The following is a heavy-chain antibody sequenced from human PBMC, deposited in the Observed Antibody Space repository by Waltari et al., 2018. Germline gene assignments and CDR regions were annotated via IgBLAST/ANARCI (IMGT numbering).Heavy chain of an antibody. V-gene: IGHV3-30*02. D-gene: IGHD1-26*01. CDR3: AKDLKGAWTIDY. CDR1: VFPFSPDA. J-gene: IGHJ4*02. CDR2: IQPDGGDK. Sequence: QLAEAGAVGVQPGEALGISCGASVFPFSPDAMYWVRQAPGKGLEGVAHIQPDGGDKFYGDSVKGRVSVSRDDSRNTLDMQMSSLRDEDTAVYYCAKDLKGAWTIDYWGQGTLVTVSS.